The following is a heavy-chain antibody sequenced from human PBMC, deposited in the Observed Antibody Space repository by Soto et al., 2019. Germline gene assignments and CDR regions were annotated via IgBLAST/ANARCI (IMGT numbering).Heavy chain of an antibody. V-gene: IGHV1-2*04. Sequence: ASVKVSCRASGYTFTGYYMHWVRQAPGQGLEWMGWINPNSGGTNYAQEFQGWVTMTRDTSISTAYMELSRLRSDDTAVYYCARIVDDNSISLSYYYYGMDVWGQGTTVTFSS. CDR2: INPNSGGT. CDR1: GYTFTGYY. CDR3: ARIVDDNSISLSYYYYGMDV. D-gene: IGHD6-13*01. J-gene: IGHJ6*02.